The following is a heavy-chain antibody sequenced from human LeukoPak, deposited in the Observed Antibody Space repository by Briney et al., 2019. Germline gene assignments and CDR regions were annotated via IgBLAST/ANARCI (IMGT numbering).Heavy chain of an antibody. J-gene: IGHJ4*02. V-gene: IGHV4-59*12. CDR3: AKDGPITMIVVVTLDY. CDR2: IYYSGST. D-gene: IGHD3-22*01. Sequence: SETLSLTCTVSGGSISSYYWSWIRQPPGKGLEWIGYIYYSGSTNYNPSLKSRVTISVDTSKNQFSLKLSSVTAADTAVYYCAKDGPITMIVVVTLDYWGQGTLVTVSS. CDR1: GGSISSYY.